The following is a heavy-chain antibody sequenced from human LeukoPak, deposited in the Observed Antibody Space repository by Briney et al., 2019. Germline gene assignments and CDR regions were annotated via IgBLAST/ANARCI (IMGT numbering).Heavy chain of an antibody. CDR1: GYTFTSYY. Sequence: ASVKVSCKASGYTFTSYYMHWVRQAPGQGLEWMGIINPSGGSTSYAQKFQGRVTMTRDMSTSTVYMELSSLRSEDTAVYYCARNRFYDFWSGSDALDIWGQGTMVTVSS. V-gene: IGHV1-46*01. CDR3: ARNRFYDFWSGSDALDI. CDR2: INPSGGST. D-gene: IGHD3-3*01. J-gene: IGHJ3*02.